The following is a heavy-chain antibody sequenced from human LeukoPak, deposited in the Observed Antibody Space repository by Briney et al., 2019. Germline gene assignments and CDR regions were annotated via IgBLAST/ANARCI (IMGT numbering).Heavy chain of an antibody. Sequence: GGFLRLSCAASGFTFSSYSMNWVRQAPGKGLEWVSSISSSSSYIYYADSVKGRFTISRDNAKNSLYLQMNSLRAEDTAVYYCAAYYGSGSYYNAIDYWGQGTLVTVSS. CDR3: AAYYGSGSYYNAIDY. V-gene: IGHV3-21*01. CDR1: GFTFSSYS. J-gene: IGHJ4*02. D-gene: IGHD3-10*01. CDR2: ISSSSSYI.